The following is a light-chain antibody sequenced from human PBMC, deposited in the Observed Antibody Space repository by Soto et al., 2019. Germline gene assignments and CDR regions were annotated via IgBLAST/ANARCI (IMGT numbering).Light chain of an antibody. CDR1: QNVNNN. Sequence: EIVMTHSPATLSVSPGERATLSCRASQNVNNNLAWYQQKPGQAPRLLIYGASTRATGVPVRFSGSGSGTEFTLTISALQSEDSAIYYCQQYSNWPPYTFGQGTKV. V-gene: IGKV3-15*01. J-gene: IGKJ2*01. CDR3: QQYSNWPPYT. CDR2: GAS.